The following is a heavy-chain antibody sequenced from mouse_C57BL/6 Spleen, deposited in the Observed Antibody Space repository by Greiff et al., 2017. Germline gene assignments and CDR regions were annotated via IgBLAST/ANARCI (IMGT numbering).Heavy chain of an antibody. D-gene: IGHD2-4*01. Sequence: QVQLQQPGAELVKPGASVKLSCKASGYTFTSYWMQWVKQRPGQGLEWIGEIDPSDSYTNYNQKFKGKATLTVDTSSSTAYMQLSSLTSEDSAVYYCARRWITTYYFDYWGQGTTLTVSS. CDR2: IDPSDSYT. CDR3: ARRWITTYYFDY. V-gene: IGHV1-50*01. J-gene: IGHJ2*01. CDR1: GYTFTSYW.